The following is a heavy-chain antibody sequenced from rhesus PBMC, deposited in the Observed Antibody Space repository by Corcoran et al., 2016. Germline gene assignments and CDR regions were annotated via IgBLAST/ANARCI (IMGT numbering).Heavy chain of an antibody. J-gene: IGHJ4*01. CDR2: VDPVYGEI. Sequence: EVHLVQSGAEVKKPGAPVKVSCKVSGSTFTELSMQWVRQDPGQGLEWMGGVDPVYGEIIHAEKIQGGVTMTEDTSTDTAYMELSSLRSEDTAVYYCARGVYTAGTQFNCWGQGVLVTVSS. CDR3: ARGVYTAGTQFNC. D-gene: IGHD5-24*01. V-gene: IGHV1-156*01. CDR1: GSTFTELS.